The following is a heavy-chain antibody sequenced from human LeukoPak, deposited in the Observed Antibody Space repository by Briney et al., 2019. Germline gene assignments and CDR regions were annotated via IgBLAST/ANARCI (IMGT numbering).Heavy chain of an antibody. CDR2: IYYSGST. Sequence: SETLSLTCTVSGGSISSSSYSWGWIRQPPGKGLEWIGSIYYSGSTYYNPSLKSRVTISVDNSKNQFSLKLSSVTAADTAVYYCARTRAVAGLDAFVIWGGGRMVSVSS. CDR1: GGSISSSSYS. J-gene: IGHJ3*02. CDR3: ARTRAVAGLDAFVI. D-gene: IGHD6-19*01. V-gene: IGHV4-39*01.